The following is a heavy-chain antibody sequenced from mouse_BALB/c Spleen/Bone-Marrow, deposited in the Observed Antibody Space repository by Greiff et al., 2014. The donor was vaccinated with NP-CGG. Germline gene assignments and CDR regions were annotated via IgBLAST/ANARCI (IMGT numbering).Heavy chain of an antibody. V-gene: IGHV5-6-5*01. J-gene: IGHJ3*01. CDR3: ARERDYDWFAY. D-gene: IGHD2-4*01. Sequence: LQQSGGGLVKPGGSLKLSCAASGFTFSSYAMSWVRQTPEKRLEWVASINNGGSTYYPDSVKGRFTISRDNARNILFLQMSSLRSEDTAMYYCARERDYDWFAYWGQGTLDTVSA. CDR2: INNGGST. CDR1: GFTFSSYA.